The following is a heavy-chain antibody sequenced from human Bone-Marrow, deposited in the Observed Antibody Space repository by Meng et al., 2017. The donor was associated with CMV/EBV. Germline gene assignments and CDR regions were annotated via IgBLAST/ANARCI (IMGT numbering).Heavy chain of an antibody. D-gene: IGHD1-14*01. V-gene: IGHV1-2*02. J-gene: IGHJ4*02. CDR3: ARIDNNFDF. Sequence: ASVKVSCKASGYPFTVHYLHWVRQAPGQGLEWMGWINPNSGGTNYAQKFQGRVTMTGDTSTNSAYMELSSLRFDDTAVYYCARIDNNFDFWGQGTLVTVSS. CDR2: INPNSGGT. CDR1: GYPFTVHY.